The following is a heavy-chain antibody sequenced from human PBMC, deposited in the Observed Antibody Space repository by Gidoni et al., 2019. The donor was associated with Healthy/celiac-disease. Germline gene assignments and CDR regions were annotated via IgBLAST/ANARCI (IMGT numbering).Heavy chain of an antibody. CDR3: APGTGGVGFQH. J-gene: IGHJ1*01. Sequence: EVQLVESGGGLVQPGGSLRPSCAASGFTFSSYSMNWVRQAPGKGLEWVSYISSSSSTIYYADSVKGRFTISRDNAKNSLYLQMNSLRAEDTAVYYCAPGTGGVGFQHWGQGTLVTDSS. CDR2: ISSSSSTI. D-gene: IGHD2-8*02. V-gene: IGHV3-48*01. CDR1: GFTFSSYS.